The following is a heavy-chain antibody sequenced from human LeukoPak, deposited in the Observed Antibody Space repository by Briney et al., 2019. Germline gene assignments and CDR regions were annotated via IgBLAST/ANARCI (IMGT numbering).Heavy chain of an antibody. J-gene: IGHJ4*02. V-gene: IGHV3-23*01. Sequence: PGGSLRLSCAASGLTFSTYAVNWVRQAPGKGLEWVSAIKGRFTISRDNSKNTLYLQMSSLRAEDTAVYYCAKDRGRYYDSNGYYWGYYFDSWGQGILVTVST. CDR3: AKDRGRYYDSNGYYWGYYFDS. CDR2: I. CDR1: GLTFSTYA. D-gene: IGHD3-22*01.